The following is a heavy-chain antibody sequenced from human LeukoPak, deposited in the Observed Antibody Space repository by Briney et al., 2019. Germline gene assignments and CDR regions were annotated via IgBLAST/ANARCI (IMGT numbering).Heavy chain of an antibody. CDR1: GYTFTSYY. CDR3: ARVPGRIAAAGYYFDY. CDR2: INPSGGST. V-gene: IGHV1-46*01. Sequence: EASVKVSCKASGYTFTSYYMHWVRQAPGQGLEWMGIINPSGGSTSYAQKFQGRVTLTRDTSTSTVYMELSSLRSEDTAVYYCARVPGRIAAAGYYFDYWGQGTLVTVSS. J-gene: IGHJ4*02. D-gene: IGHD6-13*01.